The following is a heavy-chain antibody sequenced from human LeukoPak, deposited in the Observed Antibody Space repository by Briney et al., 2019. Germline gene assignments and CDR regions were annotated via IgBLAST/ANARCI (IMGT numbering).Heavy chain of an antibody. CDR1: GGTLSSYA. CDR3: ASPPAGYGQYYYYGMDV. CDR2: IIPIFGTA. J-gene: IGHJ6*02. V-gene: IGHV1-69*13. Sequence: ASVKVSCKASGGTLSSYAISWVRQAPGQGLEWMGGIIPIFGTANYAQKFQGRVTITADESTSTAYMELSSLRSEDTAVYYCASPPAGYGQYYYYGMDVWGQGTTVTVSS. D-gene: IGHD5-12*01.